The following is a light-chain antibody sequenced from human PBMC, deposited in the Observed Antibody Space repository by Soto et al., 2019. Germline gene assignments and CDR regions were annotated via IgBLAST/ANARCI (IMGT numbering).Light chain of an antibody. CDR3: QSYDSSLNGYV. CDR1: SSNIGTGYD. V-gene: IGLV1-40*01. CDR2: DNN. J-gene: IGLJ1*01. Sequence: QAVVTQPPSVSGAPGQRVTISCTGSSSNIGTGYDVHWYQQLPGTAPKLIIYDNNSRPSGVPDRFSGSKSATSASLAITGLQAEDEADYYCQSYDSSLNGYVFGTGTKLTVL.